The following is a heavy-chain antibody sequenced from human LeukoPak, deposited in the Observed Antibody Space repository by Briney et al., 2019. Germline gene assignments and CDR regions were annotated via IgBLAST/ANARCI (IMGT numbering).Heavy chain of an antibody. Sequence: PGGSLRLSCAASGFTFNTYAMSWVRQAPGKGLEWVSAMSGTGGTTFYADSVQGRFTISRDNSKNTLYLQMDSLRAEDTAVYYCAKDGYVKIRFPWGQGTLVTVSS. CDR2: MSGTGGTT. CDR3: AKDGYVKIRFP. V-gene: IGHV3-23*01. J-gene: IGHJ5*02. CDR1: GFTFNTYA. D-gene: IGHD1-1*01.